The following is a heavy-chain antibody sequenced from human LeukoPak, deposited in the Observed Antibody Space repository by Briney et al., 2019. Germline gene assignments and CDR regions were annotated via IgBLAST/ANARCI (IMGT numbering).Heavy chain of an antibody. V-gene: IGHV1-69*01. CDR2: IIPIFGTA. J-gene: IGHJ4*02. CDR1: GGTFSSYA. Sequence: SVKASCKASGGTFSSYAISWARQAPGQGLEWMGGIIPIFGTANYAQKFQGRVTITADESTSTAYMELSSLRSEDTAVYYCARDSGGYCSGGSCYSGPLDYWGQGTLVTVSS. CDR3: ARDSGGYCSGGSCYSGPLDY. D-gene: IGHD2-15*01.